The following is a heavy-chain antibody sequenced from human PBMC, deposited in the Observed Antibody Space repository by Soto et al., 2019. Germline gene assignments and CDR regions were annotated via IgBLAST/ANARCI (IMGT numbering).Heavy chain of an antibody. CDR1: GFTFSSYW. CDR3: ARGEGDRHDGNGYLGRH. J-gene: IGHJ4*02. V-gene: IGHV3-74*01. D-gene: IGHD5-18*01. Sequence: EVQLVESGGGLVQPGESLTLSCAASGFTFSSYWMHWVRQAPGKGLVWVSCIKSDGSGTDYADSVKGRLTISRDNAKNTLDLQLSTLRAEDTAVCLCARGEGDRHDGNGYLGRHWGQGPLVTVSS. CDR2: IKSDGSGT.